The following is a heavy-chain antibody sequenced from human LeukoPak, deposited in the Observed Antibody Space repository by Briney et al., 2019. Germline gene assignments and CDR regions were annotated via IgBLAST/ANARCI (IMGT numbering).Heavy chain of an antibody. D-gene: IGHD3-9*01. CDR2: INHSGST. V-gene: IGHV4-34*01. Sequence: PETLSLTCAVYGGSFSGYYWSWIRQPPGKGLEWIGEINHSGSTNYNPSLKSRVTISVDTSKNQFSLKLSSVTAADTAVYYCARKRLRYFDWLSPYAFDYWGQGTLVTVSS. CDR1: GGSFSGYY. J-gene: IGHJ4*02. CDR3: ARKRLRYFDWLSPYAFDY.